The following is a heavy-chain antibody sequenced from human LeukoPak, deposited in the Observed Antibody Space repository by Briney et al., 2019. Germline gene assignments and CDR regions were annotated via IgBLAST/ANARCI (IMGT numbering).Heavy chain of an antibody. CDR3: ARDTFQPGLIDC. V-gene: IGHV3-21*05. J-gene: IGHJ4*02. CDR2: INDVSGDI. D-gene: IGHD2-2*01. Sequence: PGGSLRLSCAASEFTFSHYAMNWVRQAPGKGLEWVSYINDVSGDIHYAESVKGRFTISRDNAKNTLYLQMYSLRAEDTAVYYCARDTFQPGLIDCWGQGTLVTVSS. CDR1: EFTFSHYA.